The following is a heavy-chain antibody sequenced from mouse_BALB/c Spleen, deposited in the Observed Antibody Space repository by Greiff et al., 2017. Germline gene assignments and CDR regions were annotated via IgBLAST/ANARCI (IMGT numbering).Heavy chain of an antibody. CDR1: GFSLTSYG. Sequence: VKLVESGPGLVAPSQSLSITCTVSGFSLTSYGVHWVRQPPGKGLEWLGVIWAGGSTNYNSALMSRLSISKDNSKSQVFLKMNSLQTDDTAMYYCARDGLRLYYYAMDYWGQGTSVTVSS. V-gene: IGHV2-9*02. CDR2: IWAGGST. J-gene: IGHJ4*01. D-gene: IGHD1-2*01. CDR3: ARDGLRLYYYAMDY.